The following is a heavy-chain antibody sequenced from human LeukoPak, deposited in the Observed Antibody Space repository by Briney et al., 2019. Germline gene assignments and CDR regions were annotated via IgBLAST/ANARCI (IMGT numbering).Heavy chain of an antibody. CDR3: AKGGSGYYAPFDY. CDR1: GFTFDDYA. Sequence: GRTLRLSCAASGFTFDDYAMHWVRHAPGKGLEWVSGISWNSGSIGYADSVKGRFTISRDNAKNSLYLQMNSLRAEDMALYYCAKGGSGYYAPFDYWGQGTLVTVSS. J-gene: IGHJ4*02. V-gene: IGHV3-9*03. CDR2: ISWNSGSI. D-gene: IGHD3-22*01.